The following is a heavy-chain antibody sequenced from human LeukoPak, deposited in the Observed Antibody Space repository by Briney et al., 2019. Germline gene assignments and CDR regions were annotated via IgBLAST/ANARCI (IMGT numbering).Heavy chain of an antibody. Sequence: GGSLRLSCAASGFTFSSYSMNWVRQAPGKGLEWVSSISSSSSYIYYADSVKGRFTISRDNAKNSLYLQMNSLRAEDTAVYYCASHLMTTVTTADHWGQGTLVTVSS. J-gene: IGHJ4*02. CDR3: ASHLMTTVTTADH. CDR2: ISSSSSYI. CDR1: GFTFSSYS. D-gene: IGHD4-17*01. V-gene: IGHV3-21*01.